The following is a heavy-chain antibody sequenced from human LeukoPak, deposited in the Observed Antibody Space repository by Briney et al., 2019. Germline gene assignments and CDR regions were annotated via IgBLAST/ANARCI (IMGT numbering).Heavy chain of an antibody. V-gene: IGHV1-69*04. CDR3: AREPGVPSGYYGG. CDR1: GGTFSSYA. CDR2: IIPILGIA. Sequence: GSSVKVSCKASGGTFSSYAISWVRQAPGQGLEWMGRIIPILGIANYAQKFQGRVTITADKSTSTAYMELSSLRSEDTAVYYCAREPGVPSGYYGGWGQGTLVTVSS. D-gene: IGHD3-22*01. J-gene: IGHJ4*02.